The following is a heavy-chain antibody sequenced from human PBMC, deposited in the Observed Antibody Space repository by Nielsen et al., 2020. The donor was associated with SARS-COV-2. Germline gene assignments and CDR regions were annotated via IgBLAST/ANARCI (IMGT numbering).Heavy chain of an antibody. D-gene: IGHD3-3*01. CDR3: ARDGVGYYYYMDV. CDR2: IFSDGST. J-gene: IGHJ6*03. Sequence: GGSLRLSCAASGFTFNTYAMNWVRQAPGKGLEWVSVIFSDGSTYYADSVKGRFTISRDTSRNTLFLQMNSLRDEDTGVYYCARDGVGYYYYMDVWGKGTTVTVSS. CDR1: GFTFNTYA. V-gene: IGHV3-66*01.